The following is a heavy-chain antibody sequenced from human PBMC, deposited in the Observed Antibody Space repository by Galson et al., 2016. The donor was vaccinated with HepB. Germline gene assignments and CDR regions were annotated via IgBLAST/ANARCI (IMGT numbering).Heavy chain of an antibody. CDR2: ISSSSTYI. CDR3: ARDLGGYRGMDV. Sequence: SLRLSCAASGFTFSSQSMNWVRQAPGKGLEWVSSISSSSTYIYYADSVRGRFTISSDNAKNSVYLQMNSLRAEDTAVYYCARDLGGYRGMDVWGQGTTVTVSS. D-gene: IGHD5-12*01. CDR1: GFTFSSQS. J-gene: IGHJ6*02. V-gene: IGHV3-21*01.